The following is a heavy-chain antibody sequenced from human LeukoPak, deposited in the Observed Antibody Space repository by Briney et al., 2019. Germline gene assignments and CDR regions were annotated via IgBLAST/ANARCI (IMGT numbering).Heavy chain of an antibody. D-gene: IGHD1-26*01. CDR1: GFTFSSYA. CDR3: ASEKWGRP. Sequence: GRSLRLSCAASGFTFSSYAMHWVRQAPGKGLEWVAVISYDGSNKYYADSVKGRFTISRDNSKNTLYLQMNSLRAEDTAVYYCASEKWGRPWGQGTLVTVSS. V-gene: IGHV3-30-3*01. CDR2: ISYDGSNK. J-gene: IGHJ5*02.